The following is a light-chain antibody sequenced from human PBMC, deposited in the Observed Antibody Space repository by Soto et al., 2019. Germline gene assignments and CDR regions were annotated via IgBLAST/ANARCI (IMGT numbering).Light chain of an antibody. CDR2: DVS. CDR1: SSDVGDYNY. V-gene: IGLV2-11*01. J-gene: IGLJ1*01. CDR3: CSYAGSYSLYV. Sequence: QSALTQPRSVSGSPGQSVTISCTGTSSDVGDYNYVSWYQQHPGKAHKLMIYDVSKRPSGVPDRFSGSKSGNTASLTISGLQAEDEADYYCCSYAGSYSLYVFGTGTKVTVL.